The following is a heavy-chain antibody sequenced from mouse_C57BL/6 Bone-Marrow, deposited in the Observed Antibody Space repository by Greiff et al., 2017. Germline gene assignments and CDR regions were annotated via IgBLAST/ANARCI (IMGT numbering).Heavy chain of an antibody. Sequence: VQLQQPGAELVKPGASVKLSCTASGFNINDYYIHWVKQRTEQGLEWIGRIDPEGGDTKYAPKFQDKATLTVDTSSNTAYLQLSSLTSEDTAVYYCTRSRIYYGTNYGGQGTTLTVSA. D-gene: IGHD1-1*01. CDR2: IDPEGGDT. J-gene: IGHJ2*01. CDR3: TRSRIYYGTNY. V-gene: IGHV14-2*01. CDR1: GFNINDYY.